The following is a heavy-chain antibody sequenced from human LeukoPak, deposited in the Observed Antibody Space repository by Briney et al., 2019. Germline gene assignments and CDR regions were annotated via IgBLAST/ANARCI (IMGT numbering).Heavy chain of an antibody. D-gene: IGHD3-22*01. CDR1: GLTFKIYS. CDR3: AKDYYETSGYFDS. Sequence: GGSLRLSCAASGLTFKIYSMHWVRQAPGKGLEWVAVIGGRGDSIFYADSVKGRFTISRDNSKNTVDLQMSSPRAEDTAIYYCAKDYYETSGYFDSWGQGSLVSVSS. V-gene: IGHV3-23*01. J-gene: IGHJ4*02. CDR2: IGGRGDSI.